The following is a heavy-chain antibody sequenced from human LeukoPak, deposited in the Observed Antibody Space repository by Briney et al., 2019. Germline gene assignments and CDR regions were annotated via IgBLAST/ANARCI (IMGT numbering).Heavy chain of an antibody. CDR3: ASYPPYSSGWYGLDY. Sequence: GGSLRLSCAASGLTFSKFAVHWVRQAPGKGLERVAVISYDGDSKYYGDSVKGRFTISRDNSIHTVYLQMNSLIPDDTAVYYCASYPPYSSGWYGLDYCCQGPLVTVSS. CDR1: GLTFSKFA. CDR2: ISYDGDSK. J-gene: IGHJ4*02. D-gene: IGHD6-19*01. V-gene: IGHV3-30-3*01.